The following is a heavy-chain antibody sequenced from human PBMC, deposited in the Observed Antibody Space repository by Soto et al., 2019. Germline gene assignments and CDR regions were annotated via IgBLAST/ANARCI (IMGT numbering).Heavy chain of an antibody. Sequence: EAQLLESGGDLVQPGGSLRLSCEASGFTFSNYAMSWVRQAPGRGLEWVSAISGSGGSTYFADSVKGRFTISRDNSKNTLYLQISSLRAEDRAVYYCAKGGGSYPFDCWGQGTLVTVSS. CDR2: ISGSGGST. CDR3: AKGGGSYPFDC. V-gene: IGHV3-23*01. D-gene: IGHD1-26*01. CDR1: GFTFSNYA. J-gene: IGHJ4*02.